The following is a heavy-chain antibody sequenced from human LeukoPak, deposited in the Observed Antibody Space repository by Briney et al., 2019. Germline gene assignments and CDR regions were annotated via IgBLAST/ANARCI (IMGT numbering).Heavy chain of an antibody. D-gene: IGHD3-22*01. CDR1: GFTFSGYA. Sequence: PGGSLRLSCAASGFTFSGYAMHWVRQAPGKGLEWVAVISYDGSNKYYADSVKGRFSISRDNSKNTLYLQMNSLRAEDTAVYYCAREDYYDSSGYYYSPDYYYYYGMDVWGQGTTVTVSS. V-gene: IGHV3-30-3*01. CDR3: AREDYYDSSGYYYSPDYYYYYGMDV. J-gene: IGHJ6*02. CDR2: ISYDGSNK.